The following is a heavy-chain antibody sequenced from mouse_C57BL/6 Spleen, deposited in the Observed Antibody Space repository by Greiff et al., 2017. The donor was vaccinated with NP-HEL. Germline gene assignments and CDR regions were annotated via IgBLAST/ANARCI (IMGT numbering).Heavy chain of an antibody. Sequence: VQLQQSGPELVKPGASVKISCKASGYAFSSSWMNWVKQRPGKGLEWIGRIYPGDGDTNYNGKFKGKATLTADKSSSTAYMQLSSLTSEDSAVYFCARGTEPVCAYWGQGTLVTVSA. CDR1: GYAFSSSW. D-gene: IGHD3-3*01. J-gene: IGHJ3*01. CDR2: IYPGDGDT. CDR3: ARGTEPVCAY. V-gene: IGHV1-82*01.